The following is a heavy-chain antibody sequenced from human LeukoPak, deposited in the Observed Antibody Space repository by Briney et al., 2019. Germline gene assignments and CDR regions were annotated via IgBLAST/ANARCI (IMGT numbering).Heavy chain of an antibody. CDR1: GYSFTSYW. Sequence: GESLKISCKGSGYSFTSYWIGWVRQMPGKGLEWKGIIYPGDSDTRYSPSFQGQDTISADKSISTAHLQWSSLKASDTAMYYCASSITVAGSRIFDYWGQGTLVTVSS. V-gene: IGHV5-51*01. CDR2: IYPGDSDT. D-gene: IGHD6-19*01. CDR3: ASSITVAGSRIFDY. J-gene: IGHJ4*02.